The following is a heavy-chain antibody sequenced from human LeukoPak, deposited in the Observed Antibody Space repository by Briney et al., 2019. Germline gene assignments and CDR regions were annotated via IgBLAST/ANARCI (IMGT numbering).Heavy chain of an antibody. D-gene: IGHD4-17*01. CDR2: IKGDGSEK. J-gene: IGHJ3*02. Sequence: GGSLRLSCAASGFTFSTYWMTWVRQAPGKGLEWVAKIKGDGSEKYYVDSVKGRFTISRDNSKNTLYLQMNSLRAEDTAVYYCAREGTVTMDAFDIWGQGTMVTVSS. CDR3: AREGTVTMDAFDI. V-gene: IGHV3-7*01. CDR1: GFTFSTYW.